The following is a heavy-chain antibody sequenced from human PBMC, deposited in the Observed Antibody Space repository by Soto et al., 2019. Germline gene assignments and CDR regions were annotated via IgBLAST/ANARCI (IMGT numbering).Heavy chain of an antibody. CDR2: ISSSRSYT. Sequence: QVQLVESGGGLVKPGGSLRLSCAASGFTFSDYYMSWIRQAPGKGLERVSYISSSRSYTNYADSVKGRFTISRDNAKNSLYLQMNSLRAEDTAVYYCATSDFWTGSYICILVYWGQGTLVTVPS. CDR3: ATSDFWTGSYICILVY. V-gene: IGHV3-11*06. CDR1: GFTFSDYY. D-gene: IGHD3-3*01. J-gene: IGHJ4*01.